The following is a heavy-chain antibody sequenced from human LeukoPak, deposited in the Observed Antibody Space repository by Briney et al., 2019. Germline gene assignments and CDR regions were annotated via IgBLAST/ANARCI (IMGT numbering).Heavy chain of an antibody. CDR3: ATDDRSGTSGYHSLYYFDY. J-gene: IGHJ4*02. Sequence: GGSLRLSCAASGFTFSSYAMHWVRQAPGKGLEWVAVIAYDGSNKFYADSVKGRFTISRDNSKNTMHLQMNSLRGEDTAVYYCATDDRSGTSGYHSLYYFDYWGQGTQVTVSS. V-gene: IGHV3-30-3*01. CDR1: GFTFSSYA. CDR2: IAYDGSNK. D-gene: IGHD3-22*01.